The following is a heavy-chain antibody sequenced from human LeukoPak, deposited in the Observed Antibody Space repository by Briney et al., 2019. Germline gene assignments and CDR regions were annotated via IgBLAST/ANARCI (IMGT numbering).Heavy chain of an antibody. CDR2: IIPILGTA. D-gene: IGHD3-10*01. CDR1: GGTFSSYA. Sequence: GASVKVSCKASGGTFSSYAISWVRQAPGQGLEWMGRIIPILGTANYAQKFQGRVTITADKSTSTAYMELSSLRSEDTAVYYCASPMGSLNYYGMDVWGQGTTVTVSS. CDR3: ASPMGSLNYYGMDV. J-gene: IGHJ6*02. V-gene: IGHV1-69*04.